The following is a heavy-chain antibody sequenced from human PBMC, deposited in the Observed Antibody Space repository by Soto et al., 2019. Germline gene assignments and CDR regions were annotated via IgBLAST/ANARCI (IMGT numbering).Heavy chain of an antibody. J-gene: IGHJ5*02. Sequence: GGSLRLSCAASGFTISSYAMSWVRQAPGKGLEWVSAISAGGGSTYYADSVKGRFTISRDNSKNTLHLQMNSLRAEDTALYYCAKDMKVAGATTWFDPWGQGTLVTVSS. V-gene: IGHV3-23*01. CDR1: GFTISSYA. CDR3: AKDMKVAGATTWFDP. CDR2: ISAGGGST. D-gene: IGHD1-26*01.